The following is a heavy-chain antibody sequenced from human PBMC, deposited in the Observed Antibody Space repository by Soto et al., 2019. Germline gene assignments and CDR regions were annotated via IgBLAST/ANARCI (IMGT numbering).Heavy chain of an antibody. Sequence: SETLSLTCTVSGGSISSGGYYWSWIRQHPGKDLEWIGYIYYSGSTYYNPSLKSRVTISVDTSKNQFSLKLSSVTAADTAVYYCARAGYCSSTSCYEDIWGQGTMVTVS. CDR3: ARAGYCSSTSCYEDI. D-gene: IGHD2-2*01. V-gene: IGHV4-31*03. J-gene: IGHJ3*02. CDR1: GGSISSGGYY. CDR2: IYYSGST.